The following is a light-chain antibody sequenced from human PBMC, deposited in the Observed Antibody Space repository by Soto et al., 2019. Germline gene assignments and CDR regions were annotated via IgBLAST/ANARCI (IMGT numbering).Light chain of an antibody. J-gene: IGKJ1*01. V-gene: IGKV1-8*01. CDR3: QQYYSYPRT. CDR2: AAS. CDR1: HDIGSY. Sequence: IQMTQSPSWVSASVGDRVTITCRASHDIGSYLVWYQQRPGKAPSLLIYAASILQSGVPTRFSGSGSGTDFTLTISCLQSEDFATYYCQQYYSYPRTFGQGTKVEIK.